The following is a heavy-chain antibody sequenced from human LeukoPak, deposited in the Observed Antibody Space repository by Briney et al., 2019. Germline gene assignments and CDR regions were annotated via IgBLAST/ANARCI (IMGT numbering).Heavy chain of an antibody. D-gene: IGHD3-10*01. CDR3: VKSLSGTYSYYFDY. Sequence: GGSLRLSCAASGFTFSAYWMHWVRQAPGKGLEWFSSISGSGSSTYYADSVKGRFTISRDNSKNTLFLQMNALRVEDTAVYYCVKSLSGTYSYYFDYWGQGTLVTVSS. CDR1: GFTFSAYW. CDR2: ISGSGSST. V-gene: IGHV3-23*01. J-gene: IGHJ4*02.